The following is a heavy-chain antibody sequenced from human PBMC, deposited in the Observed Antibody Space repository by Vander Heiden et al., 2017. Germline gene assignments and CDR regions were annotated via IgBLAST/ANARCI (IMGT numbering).Heavy chain of an antibody. V-gene: IGHV3-23*01. J-gene: IGHJ4*02. Sequence: EVQLLESGGGLVQPGGALGLSCAASGFTFSRYAMSWVRQATGKGLDWSSAISGSGGSTYYADSVKGRFTISRDNSKNTLYLQMNSMRAEDTAVYYCAKDWSYHSPGYFDYWGQGTLVTVYS. CDR3: AKDWSYHSPGYFDY. D-gene: IGHD1-26*01. CDR1: GFTFSRYA. CDR2: ISGSGGST.